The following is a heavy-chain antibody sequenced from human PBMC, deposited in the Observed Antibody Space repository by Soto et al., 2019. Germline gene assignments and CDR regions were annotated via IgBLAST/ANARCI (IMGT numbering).Heavy chain of an antibody. J-gene: IGHJ5*02. Sequence: ASVKVSCKVSGYTLTELSMHWVRQAPGKGLEWMGGFDPEDGETIYAQKFQGRVTMTEDTSTDTAYMELSSLRSEDTAVYYCATVIAAAGRLNWFDPWGQGILVTVSS. CDR3: ATVIAAAGRLNWFDP. D-gene: IGHD6-13*01. V-gene: IGHV1-24*01. CDR1: GYTLTELS. CDR2: FDPEDGET.